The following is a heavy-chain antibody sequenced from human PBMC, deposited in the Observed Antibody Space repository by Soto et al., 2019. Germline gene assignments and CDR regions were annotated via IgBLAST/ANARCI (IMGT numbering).Heavy chain of an antibody. V-gene: IGHV3-33*01. Sequence: QVQLVESGGGVVQPGRSLRLSCAASGFTFCSYGMHWVRQAPGKGLEWVAVIWYDGSNKYYADSVKGRFTISRDNSKNTLYLQMNSLRAEDTAVYYCAREGLIVVAFDYWGQGTLVTVSS. CDR2: IWYDGSNK. D-gene: IGHD3-22*01. J-gene: IGHJ4*02. CDR1: GFTFCSYG. CDR3: AREGLIVVAFDY.